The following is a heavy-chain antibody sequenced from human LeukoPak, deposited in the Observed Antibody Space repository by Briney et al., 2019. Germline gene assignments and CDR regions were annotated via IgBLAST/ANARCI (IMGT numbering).Heavy chain of an antibody. CDR1: GGSFSGYY. D-gene: IGHD5-24*01. V-gene: IGHV4-34*01. CDR2: INHSGST. J-gene: IGHJ4*02. Sequence: SETLSLTCAVYGGSFSGYYWSWIRQPPGKGLEWIGEINHSGSTNYNPSLKSRVTISVDTSKNQFSLKLSSVTAADTAVYYCAREEVSQGWLQLFTHWGQGTLVTVSS. CDR3: AREEVSQGWLQLFTH.